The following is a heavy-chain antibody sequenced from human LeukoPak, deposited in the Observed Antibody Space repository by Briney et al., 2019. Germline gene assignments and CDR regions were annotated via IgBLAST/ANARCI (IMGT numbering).Heavy chain of an antibody. CDR3: AKYGEYCSSTSCRPYYYYGMDV. V-gene: IGHV3-23*01. CDR2: TSGSGGST. J-gene: IGHJ6*04. D-gene: IGHD2-2*01. Sequence: PGGSLRLSCAASGFTFSSYAMSWVPPAPGKGLEWVSATSGSGGSTYYADSVKGRFTISRDNSKNTLYLQMNSLRAEDTAVYYCAKYGEYCSSTSCRPYYYYGMDVWGKGTTVTVSS. CDR1: GFTFSSYA.